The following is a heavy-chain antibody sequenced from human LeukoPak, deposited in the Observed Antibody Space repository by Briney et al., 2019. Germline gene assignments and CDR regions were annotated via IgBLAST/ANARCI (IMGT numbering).Heavy chain of an antibody. J-gene: IGHJ4*02. V-gene: IGHV4-38-2*02. CDR3: ARVEIVGATVDFDY. Sequence: SETLSLTCTVSGYSLTSGYYWGWIRQPPGKGLEWIGSIYHSGSTFYNPSLKSRVTISVDPSKNQFSLKLSSVTAADTAVYYCARVEIVGATVDFDYWGQGTLVTVSS. CDR1: GYSLTSGYY. CDR2: IYHSGST. D-gene: IGHD1-26*01.